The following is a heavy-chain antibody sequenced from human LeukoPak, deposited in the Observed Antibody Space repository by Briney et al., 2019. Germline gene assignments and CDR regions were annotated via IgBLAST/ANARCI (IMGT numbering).Heavy chain of an antibody. CDR3: ARDVTRVAVAVLGY. Sequence: ASVKVSCKASGYTFTSYGISWVRQAPGQGLEWMGWISAYNGNTNYAQKLQGRVTTTTDTSTSTAYMELRSLRSDDTAVYYCARDVTRVAVAVLGYWGQGTLVTVSS. CDR2: ISAYNGNT. D-gene: IGHD6-19*01. CDR1: GYTFTSYG. V-gene: IGHV1-18*04. J-gene: IGHJ4*02.